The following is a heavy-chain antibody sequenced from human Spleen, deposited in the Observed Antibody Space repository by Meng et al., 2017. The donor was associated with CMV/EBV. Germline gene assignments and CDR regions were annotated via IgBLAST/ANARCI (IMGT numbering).Heavy chain of an antibody. Sequence: GESLKISCAASGFTFSSYGMHWVRQAPGKGLEWVANINQEGSEKYYVDSVKGRFTISRDSAKNSLCLQMNSLRAEDTAVYYCARDLDYGGNRAMGVFDIWGQGTMVTVSS. CDR1: GFTFSSYG. J-gene: IGHJ3*02. CDR3: ARDLDYGGNRAMGVFDI. V-gene: IGHV3-7*01. CDR2: INQEGSEK. D-gene: IGHD4-23*01.